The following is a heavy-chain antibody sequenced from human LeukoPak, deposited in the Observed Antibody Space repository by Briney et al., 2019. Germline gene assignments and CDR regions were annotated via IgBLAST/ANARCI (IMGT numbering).Heavy chain of an antibody. CDR3: ARITAYYYDSSGYHKMYYFDY. D-gene: IGHD3-22*01. CDR1: GGSISSSSYY. V-gene: IGHV4-39*01. J-gene: IGHJ4*02. Sequence: PSETLSLTCTVSGGSISSSSYYWGWIRQPPGKGLEWIGSIYYSGSTYYNPSLKSRVTISVDTSKNQFSLKLSSVTAADTAVYYCARITAYYYDSSGYHKMYYFDYWGQGTLVTVSS. CDR2: IYYSGST.